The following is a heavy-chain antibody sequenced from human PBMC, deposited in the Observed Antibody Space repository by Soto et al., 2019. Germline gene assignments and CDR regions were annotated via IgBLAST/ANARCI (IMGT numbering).Heavy chain of an antibody. D-gene: IGHD3-16*01. CDR3: ARDPIGGGAPYYCDY. V-gene: IGHV1-2*02. CDR1: GYTFTDYY. Sequence: QVQLVQSGAEVKKPGASVMVSCKASGYTFTDYYMHWVRQAPGQGLEWLGWINPYTGGTNYAHKFQDRVTLTRDTSLSTAYLDLSRLTSDDTAVYYCARDPIGGGAPYYCDYWGQGTLVTASS. CDR2: INPYTGGT. J-gene: IGHJ4*02.